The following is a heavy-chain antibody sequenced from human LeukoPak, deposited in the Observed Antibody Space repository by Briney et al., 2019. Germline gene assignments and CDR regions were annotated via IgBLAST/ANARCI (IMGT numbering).Heavy chain of an antibody. J-gene: IGHJ4*02. V-gene: IGHV4-30-2*01. CDR3: ARGRAYYYDSSGYYDY. CDR1: GGSISSGGYS. CDR2: IYHSGST. Sequence: SQTLSLTCAVSGGSISSGGYSWSWIRQPPGKGLEWIGYIYHSGSTYYNPSLKSRVTISVDTSKNQFSLKLSSVTAVDTAVYYCARGRAYYYDSSGYYDYWGQGTLVTVSS. D-gene: IGHD3-22*01.